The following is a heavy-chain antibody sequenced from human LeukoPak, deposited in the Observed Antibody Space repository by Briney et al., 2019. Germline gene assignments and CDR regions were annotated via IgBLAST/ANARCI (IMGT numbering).Heavy chain of an antibody. CDR3: AKAPGYPIPQYYYYGMDV. D-gene: IGHD6-13*01. V-gene: IGHV3-23*01. J-gene: IGHJ6*02. CDR1: GFTFSSYA. CDR2: ISGSGGST. Sequence: GGSLRLSCAASGFTFSSYAMSWVRQAPGKGLEWGSAISGSGGSTYYADSVKGRFTISRDNSKNTLYLQMNSLRAEDTAVYYCAKAPGYPIPQYYYYGMDVWGQGTTVTVSS.